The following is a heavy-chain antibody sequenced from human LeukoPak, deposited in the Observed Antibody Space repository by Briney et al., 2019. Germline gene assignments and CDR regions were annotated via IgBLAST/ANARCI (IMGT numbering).Heavy chain of an antibody. CDR2: SNSDGSST. Sequence: PPGGSLRLSCAASGFNFNIYWMHWVRQAPGKGLVWVSRSNSDGSSTTYADSVKGRFTISRDNAKNTLYLQMNSLRAEDTAVYYCARGRGFDPWGEGTLVTVSS. J-gene: IGHJ5*02. CDR1: GFNFNIYW. CDR3: ARGRGFDP. V-gene: IGHV3-74*01.